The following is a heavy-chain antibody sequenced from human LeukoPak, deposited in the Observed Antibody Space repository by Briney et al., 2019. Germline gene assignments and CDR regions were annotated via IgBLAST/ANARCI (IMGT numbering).Heavy chain of an antibody. Sequence: PGRSLRLSCAASGFTFSSYGMHCVRQAPGKGLEWVAVISYDGSNKYYADSVKGRFTISRDNSKNTLYLQMNSLRAEDTAVYYCAKDLTSSSPQWGQGTLVTVSS. CDR2: ISYDGSNK. V-gene: IGHV3-30*18. J-gene: IGHJ4*02. CDR3: AKDLTSSSPQ. CDR1: GFTFSSYG. D-gene: IGHD6-6*01.